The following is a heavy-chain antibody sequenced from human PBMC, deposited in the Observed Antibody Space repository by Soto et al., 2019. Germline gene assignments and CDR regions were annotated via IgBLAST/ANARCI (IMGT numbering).Heavy chain of an antibody. CDR3: ARGAMANFDY. CDR1: GGTFGSHG. CDR2: FIAMLGTP. J-gene: IGHJ4*02. Sequence: RASVKVSCKASGGTFGSHGIAWVRQAPGQGLEWMGGFIAMLGTPTYAKKVQGRATITADESLTSSYLELRSLRSEDTAVYFCARGAMANFDYWGQGTVVTVSS. V-gene: IGHV1-69*13. D-gene: IGHD5-18*01.